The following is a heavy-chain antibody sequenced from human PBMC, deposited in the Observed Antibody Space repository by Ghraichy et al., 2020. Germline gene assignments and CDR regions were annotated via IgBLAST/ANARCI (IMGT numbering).Heavy chain of an antibody. Sequence: GGSLRLSCTASGFIFSSYSLNWVRQAPGKGLEWVLSITASSSTIYYADSVKGRFTISRDNAKNSLYLQMNRLRAGDTAVYYCARGEYGDYGGALFDFWGQGILVTVSS. CDR2: ITASSSTI. J-gene: IGHJ4*02. CDR1: GFIFSSYS. V-gene: IGHV3-48*04. CDR3: ARGEYGDYGGALFDF. D-gene: IGHD4-17*01.